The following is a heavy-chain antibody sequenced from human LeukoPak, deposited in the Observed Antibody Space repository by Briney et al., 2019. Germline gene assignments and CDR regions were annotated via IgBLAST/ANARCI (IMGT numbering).Heavy chain of an antibody. CDR2: NDASGVNT. D-gene: IGHD6-19*01. J-gene: IGHJ5*02. CDR3: AKGSGSGWYGWFDP. V-gene: IGHV3-23*01. Sequence: GGSLRLSCAASRFTFSGYAMYWVRQAPGKGLEWVSCNDASGVNTYYADSVKGRFTISRDNSNNTLYLQMNSLRAEDTAVYYCAKGSGSGWYGWFDPWGQGTLVTVSS. CDR1: RFTFSGYA.